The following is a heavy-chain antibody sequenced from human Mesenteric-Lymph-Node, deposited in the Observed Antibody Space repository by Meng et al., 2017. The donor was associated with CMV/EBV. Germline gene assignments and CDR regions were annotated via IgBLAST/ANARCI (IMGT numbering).Heavy chain of an antibody. J-gene: IGHJ3*02. V-gene: IGHV1-2*06. CDR2: INPNSGGT. Sequence: SGYTFSAYYMHWIRQAPGQGLEWMGRINPNSGGTNYARKFQGRVTMTRDTSISTAYMELSRLRSDDTAVYYCARGLYSDYALDAFNMWGQGTRVTVSS. CDR1: GYTFSAYY. CDR3: ARGLYSDYALDAFNM. D-gene: IGHD5-12*01.